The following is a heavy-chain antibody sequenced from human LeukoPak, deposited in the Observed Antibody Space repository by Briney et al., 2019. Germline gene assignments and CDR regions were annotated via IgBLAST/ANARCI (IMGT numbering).Heavy chain of an antibody. CDR1: GYTFTNHG. CDR2: ISTYNGNT. CDR3: ARGLAFTAFDY. D-gene: IGHD5-18*01. Sequence: GASVKVSCKASGYTFTNHGISWVRQAPGQGLEWMGWISTYNGNTNYAQKLQGRVTMTTHTSTSTVYMELRSLRSDDTAVYYCARGLAFTAFDYWGQGTLVTVSS. V-gene: IGHV1-18*01. J-gene: IGHJ4*02.